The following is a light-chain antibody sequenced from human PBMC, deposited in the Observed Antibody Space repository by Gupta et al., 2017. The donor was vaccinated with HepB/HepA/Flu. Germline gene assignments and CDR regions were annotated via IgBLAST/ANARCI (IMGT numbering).Light chain of an antibody. V-gene: IGLV2-8*01. CDR3: SSDAGNSNWV. CDR2: EVS. CDR1: SSDVGGYSY. J-gene: IGLJ3*02. Sequence: QSALPPPPSASGSPGQAVTTSCTGTSSDVGGYSYVSWYQQHPGKAAKLMIYEVSKWPSGVPDRFSGSKAGSTASLTVSGHEADEEADYYCSSDAGNSNWVFGGGTKLTVL.